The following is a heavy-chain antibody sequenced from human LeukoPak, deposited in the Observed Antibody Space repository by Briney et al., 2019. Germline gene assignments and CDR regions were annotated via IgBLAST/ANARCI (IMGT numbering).Heavy chain of an antibody. CDR3: ARHLPRTDIGYAFDI. CDR1: GGSISNYY. CDR2: IFYSGST. J-gene: IGHJ3*02. D-gene: IGHD2-15*01. V-gene: IGHV4-59*08. Sequence: PSETLSLTCTVSGGSISNYYWSWIRQPPGKGQEWIGYIFYSGSTNYNPSLKSRVTISVDTSKNQFSLRLSSVTAADTAVYYCARHLPRTDIGYAFDIWGQGTVVTVSS.